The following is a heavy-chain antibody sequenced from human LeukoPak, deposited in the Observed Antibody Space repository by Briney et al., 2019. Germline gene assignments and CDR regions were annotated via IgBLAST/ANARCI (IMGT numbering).Heavy chain of an antibody. CDR1: SSSISSYY. V-gene: IGHV4-59*01. CDR3: ARATGEDSSSRPLDY. Sequence: PSETLSLTCTVSSSSISSYYWSWIRQAPGKGLEWIGYIYYSASTNYNPSLKSRVTISVDTSKNQFSLRLSSVTAADTAVYYCARATGEDSSSRPLDYWGQGTLVTVSS. J-gene: IGHJ4*02. CDR2: IYYSAST. D-gene: IGHD6-6*01.